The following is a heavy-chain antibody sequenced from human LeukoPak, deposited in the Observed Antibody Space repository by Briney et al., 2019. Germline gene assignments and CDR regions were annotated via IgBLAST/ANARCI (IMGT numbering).Heavy chain of an antibody. J-gene: IGHJ4*02. V-gene: IGHV1-2*02. CDR2: INPNSGGT. Sequence: ASVKVSCKASGYTFTGYYMHWVRQALGQGLEWMGWINPNSGGTNYAQKFQGRVTMTRDTSISTAYMELSRLRSDDTAVYYCARALSSGYYYYFDYWGQGTLVTVSS. CDR1: GYTFTGYY. CDR3: ARALSSGYYYYFDY. D-gene: IGHD3-22*01.